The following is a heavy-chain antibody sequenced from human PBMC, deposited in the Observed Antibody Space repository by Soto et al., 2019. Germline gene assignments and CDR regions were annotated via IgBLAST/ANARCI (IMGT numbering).Heavy chain of an antibody. J-gene: IGHJ5*02. V-gene: IGHV3-48*02. D-gene: IGHD6-25*01. CDR1: GFTFSSYS. CDR2: ISSSSSTI. Sequence: GSLRLSCAASGFTFSSYSMNWVRQAPGKGLEWVSYISSSSSTIYYADSVKGRFTISRDNAKNSLYLQMNSLRDEDTAVYYCARDLPAAGPHKPIGRGGKRGSHWFDPWGQGTLVTVSS. CDR3: ARDLPAAGPHKPIGRGGKRGSHWFDP.